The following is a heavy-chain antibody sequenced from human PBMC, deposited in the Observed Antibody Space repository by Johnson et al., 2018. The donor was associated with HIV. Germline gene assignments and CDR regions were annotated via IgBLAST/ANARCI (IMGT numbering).Heavy chain of an antibody. D-gene: IGHD2-2*01. CDR1: GFTFSDYY. CDR3: ARGGVVHDAFDM. Sequence: QVQLVESGGGLVKPGGSLRLSCAASGFTFSDYYMSWIRQAPGKGLEWVSYISSSGSSTYYAASVKGRFTISRDNSKNTLYLQLSSLRTEDTAVFYCARGGVVHDAFDMWGQGTMVTVSS. V-gene: IGHV3-11*04. CDR2: ISSSGSST. J-gene: IGHJ3*02.